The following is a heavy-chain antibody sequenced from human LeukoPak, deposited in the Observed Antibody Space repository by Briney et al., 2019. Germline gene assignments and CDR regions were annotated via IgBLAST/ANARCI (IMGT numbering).Heavy chain of an antibody. J-gene: IGHJ4*02. V-gene: IGHV3-9*01. CDR2: ISWNSGSI. CDR1: GFTFDDYA. Sequence: GGSLRHSCAASGFTFDDYAMHWVRQAPGKGLEWVSGISWNSGSIGYADSVKGRFTISRDNAKNSLYLQMNSLRAEDTALYYCARGARYDSRYYFDYWGQGTLVTVSS. CDR3: ARGARYDSRYYFDY. D-gene: IGHD3-22*01.